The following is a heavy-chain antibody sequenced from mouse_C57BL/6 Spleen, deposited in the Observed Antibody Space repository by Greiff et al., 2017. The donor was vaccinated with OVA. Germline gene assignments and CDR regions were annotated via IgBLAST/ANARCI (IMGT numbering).Heavy chain of an antibody. CDR3: ARHEPGSSYWYFDV. J-gene: IGHJ1*03. Sequence: EVKLQESGGDLVKPGGSLKLSCAASGFTFSSYGMSWVRQTPDKRLEWVATISSGGSYTYYPDSVKGRFTISRDNAKNTLYLQMSSLKSEDTAMYYCARHEPGSSYWYFDVWGTGTTVTVSS. CDR1: GFTFSSYG. D-gene: IGHD1-1*01. CDR2: ISSGGSYT. V-gene: IGHV5-6*01.